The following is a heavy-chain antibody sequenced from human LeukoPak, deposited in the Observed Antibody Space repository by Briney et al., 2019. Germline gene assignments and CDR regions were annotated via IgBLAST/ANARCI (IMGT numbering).Heavy chain of an antibody. D-gene: IGHD6-6*01. Sequence: GGSLRLSCAVSGFTFSNYWMHWVRQVPGKGLVWVSDISGSGGSTYYADSVKGRFTISRDNSKNTLYLQMNSLRAEDTAVYYCAKGQYSSSSKGFDYFDYWGQGTLVTVSS. CDR1: GFTFSNYW. CDR3: AKGQYSSSSKGFDYFDY. CDR2: ISGSGGST. V-gene: IGHV3-23*01. J-gene: IGHJ4*02.